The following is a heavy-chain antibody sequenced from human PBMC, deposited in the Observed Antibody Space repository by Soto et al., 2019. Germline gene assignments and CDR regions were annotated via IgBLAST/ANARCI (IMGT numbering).Heavy chain of an antibody. CDR1: GGSINSGDYS. D-gene: IGHD3-10*01. V-gene: IGHV4-30-2*01. CDR3: ARAKSWYAYDV. J-gene: IGHJ3*01. CDR2: MYQSGST. Sequence: QLQLQESGSGLVNPSQTLSLTCTVSGGSINSGDYSWSWIRQAPGKGLEWIGYMYQSGSTFYNPSLKSRFTISIDRSENFFSLDLKSVTAADTAVYYWARAKSWYAYDVWGQGTLVTVSS.